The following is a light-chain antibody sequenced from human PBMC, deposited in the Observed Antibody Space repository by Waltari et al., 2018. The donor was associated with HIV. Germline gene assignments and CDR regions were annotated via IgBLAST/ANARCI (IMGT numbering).Light chain of an antibody. CDR3: QQYHSIPWT. V-gene: IGKV3-20*01. Sequence: EIVLTQSPGTLSLSPGERATLSCRASQSVSSNYLAWYQQKPGQAPRLLIYGASSRATGIPDRFSGSGSGTDFTLTISRLEPEDFAVYYCQQYHSIPWTFGHGTKVEIK. CDR2: GAS. CDR1: QSVSSNY. J-gene: IGKJ1*01.